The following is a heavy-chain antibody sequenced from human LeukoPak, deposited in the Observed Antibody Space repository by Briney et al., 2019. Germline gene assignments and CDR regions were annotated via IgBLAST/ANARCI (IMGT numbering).Heavy chain of an antibody. CDR2: IKQDGSEK. CDR3: AKDFSPVGPSMLDH. V-gene: IGHV3-7*01. Sequence: GGSLRLSCAASGFTFSSYWMSWVRQAPGKGLEWVANIKQDGSEKYYVDSVKGRFTISRDNSKNTLDLEMNSLRVEDTAVYYCAKDFSPVGPSMLDHWGQGTLVTVSS. D-gene: IGHD1-26*01. CDR1: GFTFSSYW. J-gene: IGHJ4*02.